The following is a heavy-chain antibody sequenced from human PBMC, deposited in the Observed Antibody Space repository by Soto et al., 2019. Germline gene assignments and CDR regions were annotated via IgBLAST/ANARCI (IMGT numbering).Heavy chain of an antibody. Sequence: SETLSLTCDVSGGSISSDNWWSWVRLPPGKGLEWIGQIYHSGTTGYNPPLKSRVTISVDTSKNQFSLNLSSVTAADTAVYYCARQGYSGTQRHFDYWGQGTLVTVSS. CDR3: ARQGYSGTQRHFDY. CDR1: GGSISSDNW. V-gene: IGHV4-4*02. D-gene: IGHD5-12*01. J-gene: IGHJ4*02. CDR2: IYHSGTT.